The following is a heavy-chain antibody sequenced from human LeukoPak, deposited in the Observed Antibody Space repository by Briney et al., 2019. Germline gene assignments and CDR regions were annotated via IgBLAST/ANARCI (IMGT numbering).Heavy chain of an antibody. CDR2: INPNSGVP. J-gene: IGHJ6*03. D-gene: IGHD6-19*01. CDR1: GYTFSSYD. CDR3: ARADSSGWYVGDYYYYMDV. V-gene: IGHV1-2*02. Sequence: ASVKLSCKASGYTFSSYDINWVRQATGQRVEWMGWINPNSGVPNYAQTIQGTVTMSRDTSISTAYMELSRLRSDDTAVYYCARADSSGWYVGDYYYYMDVWGKGTTVTVSS.